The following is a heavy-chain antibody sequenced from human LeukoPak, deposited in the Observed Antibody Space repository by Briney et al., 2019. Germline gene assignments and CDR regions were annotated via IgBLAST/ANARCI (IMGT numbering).Heavy chain of an antibody. CDR1: GYTFTGYY. CDR3: AIEMGGTSNYGYYFDY. Sequence: ASVKASCKAAGYTFTGYYMHWVRQAPGQGLGWMGWINPNSGGTNYARKFQGRVTMTRDTSISTAYMELSRLRSDDTAVYYCAIEMGGTSNYGYYFDYWGQGTLVTVSS. CDR2: INPNSGGT. D-gene: IGHD4-11*01. V-gene: IGHV1-2*02. J-gene: IGHJ4*02.